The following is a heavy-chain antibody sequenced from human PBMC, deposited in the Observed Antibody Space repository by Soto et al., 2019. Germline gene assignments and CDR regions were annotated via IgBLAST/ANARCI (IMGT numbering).Heavy chain of an antibody. J-gene: IGHJ4*02. V-gene: IGHV4-4*07. D-gene: IGHD3-10*01. CDR2: IYSSGST. Sequence: QVQLQESGPGLVKPSETLSLTCTVTGGSISGYYWSWIRQPAGKGLEWIGRIYSSGSTNYNPSLKSRVTMSVDTSKNQFSRKLTSVTAADTAVYYCVRGGYYGSGSYYTLLDYWGQGTLVTVSS. CDR3: VRGGYYGSGSYYTLLDY. CDR1: GGSISGYY.